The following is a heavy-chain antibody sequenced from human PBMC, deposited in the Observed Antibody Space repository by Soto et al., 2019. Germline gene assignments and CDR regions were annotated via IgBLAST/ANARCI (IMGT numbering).Heavy chain of an antibody. CDR3: ARDRSRSWFDP. J-gene: IGHJ5*02. V-gene: IGHV3-23*01. Sequence: GGSLRLSCAASGFTFSSYAMSWVRQAPGKGLEWVSAISGSGGSTYYADSVKGRFTISRDNAKNTLYLQMNSLRAEDTAVYYCARDRSRSWFDPWGQGTLVTVSS. CDR1: GFTFSSYA. CDR2: ISGSGGST.